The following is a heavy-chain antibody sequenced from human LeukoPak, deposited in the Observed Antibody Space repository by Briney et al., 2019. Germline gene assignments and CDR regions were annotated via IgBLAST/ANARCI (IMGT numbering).Heavy chain of an antibody. Sequence: GGSLRLSCAASGFIFSSYWMSWVRQAPGKGLEWVAIIKQDGTEKYYVDSVKGRFTISRDNAKNSLYLQMNSLRAEDTAVYYCARGVGATHFDYWGQGTLVTVSS. D-gene: IGHD1-26*01. CDR3: ARGVGATHFDY. CDR2: IKQDGTEK. V-gene: IGHV3-7*04. CDR1: GFIFSSYW. J-gene: IGHJ4*02.